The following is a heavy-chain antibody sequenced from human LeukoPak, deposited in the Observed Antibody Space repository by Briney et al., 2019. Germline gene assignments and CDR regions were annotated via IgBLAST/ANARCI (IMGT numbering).Heavy chain of an antibody. D-gene: IGHD3-16*01. J-gene: IGHJ3*02. CDR1: GFTFSSYS. V-gene: IGHV3-48*04. CDR2: ISSSSTI. Sequence: GGSLRLSCAASGFTFSSYSMNWVRRAPGKGLEWVSYISSSSTIYYADSVKGRFTISRDNAKNSLYLQMNSLRAEDTAVYYCARDTSAFDIWGQGTMVTVSS. CDR3: ARDTSAFDI.